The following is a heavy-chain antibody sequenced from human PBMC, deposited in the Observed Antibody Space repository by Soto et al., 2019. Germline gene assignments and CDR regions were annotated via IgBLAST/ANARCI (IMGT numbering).Heavy chain of an antibody. V-gene: IGHV1-69*12. Sequence: QVQLVQSGAEVKKPGSSVKVSCKASGGTFSSYAISWVRQAPGQGLEWMGGIIPIFGTANYARKFQGRVTIPADYSTSTAYMELSRLRSEVTAVYYCARDRDSGGYSAYWCQGTLVTVSS. CDR3: ARDRDSGGYSAY. CDR1: GGTFSSYA. CDR2: IIPIFGTA. D-gene: IGHD1-26*01. J-gene: IGHJ4*02.